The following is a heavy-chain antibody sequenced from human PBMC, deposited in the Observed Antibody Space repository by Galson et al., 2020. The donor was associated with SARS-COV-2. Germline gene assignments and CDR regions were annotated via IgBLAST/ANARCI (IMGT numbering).Heavy chain of an antibody. CDR1: GFTFSTYD. CDR3: ARVHPKGNGMDV. J-gene: IGHJ6*02. Sequence: GGSLRLSCSASGFTFSTYDMHWVRQRQGTGLEWVAAIDTAGDTYYLGSAKGRFTISRENAKNSVYLQMNSLRAGDTAVYYCARVHPKGNGMDVWGQGTTVTVSS. CDR2: IDTAGDT. V-gene: IGHV3-13*01.